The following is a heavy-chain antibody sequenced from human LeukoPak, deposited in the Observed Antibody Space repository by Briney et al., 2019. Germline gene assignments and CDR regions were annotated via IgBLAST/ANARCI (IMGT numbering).Heavy chain of an antibody. J-gene: IGHJ4*02. D-gene: IGHD3-22*01. CDR3: AFAGVVVTIFDY. Sequence: LXXXXAAXXFTFXSXXMHWVRXAPGXXLEXXXFIRYDGSNKYYADSVKGRFTISRDNSKNTLYLQMNSLRAEDTAVYYCAFAGVVVTIFDYWGQGTLVTVSS. V-gene: IGHV3-30*02. CDR1: XFTFXSXX. CDR2: IRYDGSNK.